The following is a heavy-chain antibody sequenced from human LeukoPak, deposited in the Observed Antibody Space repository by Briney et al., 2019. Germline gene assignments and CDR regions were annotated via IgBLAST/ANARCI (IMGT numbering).Heavy chain of an antibody. J-gene: IGHJ4*02. CDR1: GFTFSSYA. Sequence: GGSLRLSCAASGFTFSSYALSWVRQAPGKGLEWVSAISGSGGSTYYADSVKGRFTISRDNSKNTLYLQMNSLRAEDTAVYYCAKDHRSEYYFDYWGQGTLVTVSS. CDR2: ISGSGGST. V-gene: IGHV3-23*01. CDR3: AKDHRSEYYFDY.